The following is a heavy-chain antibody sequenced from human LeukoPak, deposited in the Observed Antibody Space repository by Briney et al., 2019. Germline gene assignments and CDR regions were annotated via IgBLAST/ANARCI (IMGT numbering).Heavy chain of an antibody. CDR2: IRSKAYGGTT. Sequence: GGSLRLSCTAFGFTFGDYAMSWFRQAPGKGLEWVGFIRSKAYGGTTEYAASVKGRFTISRDDSKSIAYLQMNSLKTEDTAVYYCTRDRKGYDSSGYYRMYIFFDYWGQGTLVTVSS. CDR3: TRDRKGYDSSGYYRMYIFFDY. D-gene: IGHD3-22*01. V-gene: IGHV3-49*03. CDR1: GFTFGDYA. J-gene: IGHJ4*02.